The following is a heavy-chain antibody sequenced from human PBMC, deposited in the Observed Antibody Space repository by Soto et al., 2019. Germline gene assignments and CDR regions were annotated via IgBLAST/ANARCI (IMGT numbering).Heavy chain of an antibody. CDR1: GFTFSDYF. J-gene: IGHJ4*02. CDR3: AIGHWLGC. V-gene: IGHV3-7*01. D-gene: IGHD6-19*01. CDR2: IQQDGNER. Sequence: ELQLVDSGGALVQPGESLRLSCAASGFTFSDYFMTWVRQAPGKGLEWVATIQQDGNERYYVDSVKGRFTIARDNAKNALYLQMNALRAEDTAVYYCAIGHWLGCWVQGTLVTVST.